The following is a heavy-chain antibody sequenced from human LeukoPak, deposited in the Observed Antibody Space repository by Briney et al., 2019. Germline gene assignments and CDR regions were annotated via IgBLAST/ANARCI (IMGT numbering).Heavy chain of an antibody. D-gene: IGHD3-22*01. J-gene: IGHJ6*02. CDR3: ACCITMIVTDNYYYYGMDV. V-gene: IGHV1-69*13. CDR1: GGTFSSYA. Sequence: ASVKVSCKASGGTFSSYAISWVRQAPGQGLEWMGGIIPLFGTANYAQKFQGRVTITADESTSTAYMELSSLRSEDTAVYYCACCITMIVTDNYYYYGMDVWGQGTMVTVSS. CDR2: IIPLFGTA.